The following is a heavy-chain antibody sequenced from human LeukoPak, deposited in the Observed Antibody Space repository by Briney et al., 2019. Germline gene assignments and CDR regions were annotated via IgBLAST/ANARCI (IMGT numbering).Heavy chain of an antibody. V-gene: IGHV1-18*03. CDR2: ISAYNGNT. D-gene: IGHD6-13*01. Sequence: ASVKVSCKASGYTFTSYGISWVRQAPGQGLEWMGWISAYNGNTNYTQKLQGRVTMTTDTSTSTAYMELRSLRSDDMAVYYCAREPSIAADGLSDDYWGQGTLVTVSS. CDR1: GYTFTSYG. J-gene: IGHJ4*02. CDR3: AREPSIAADGLSDDY.